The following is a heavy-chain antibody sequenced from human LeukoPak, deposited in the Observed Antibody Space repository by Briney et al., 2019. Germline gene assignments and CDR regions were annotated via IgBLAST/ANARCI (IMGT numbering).Heavy chain of an antibody. CDR3: ARAGYSNRWDGVDY. D-gene: IGHD2/OR15-2a*01. CDR2: ISYDGSNK. J-gene: IGHJ4*02. Sequence: PGGSLRLSCAASGFTFSSYAMHWVRQAPGKGLEWVAVISYDGSNKYYADSVKGRFTISRDNSKNTLYLQMNSLRAEDTAVYYCARAGYSNRWDGVDYWGQGTLVTVSS. V-gene: IGHV3-30-3*01. CDR1: GFTFSSYA.